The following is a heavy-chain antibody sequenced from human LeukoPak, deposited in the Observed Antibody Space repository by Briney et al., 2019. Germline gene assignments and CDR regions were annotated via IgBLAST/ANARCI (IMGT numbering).Heavy chain of an antibody. V-gene: IGHV5-51*01. Sequence: GESLKISCKGSGYSFISYWIGWVRQMPGKSLEWMGIIFPGDSDTRYSPSFQGQVTISADKSISTAYLQWSSLKASDTAMYYCARPYCSSTSCYGAFDIWGQGTMVTVSS. J-gene: IGHJ3*02. CDR2: IFPGDSDT. CDR3: ARPYCSSTSCYGAFDI. D-gene: IGHD2-2*01. CDR1: GYSFISYW.